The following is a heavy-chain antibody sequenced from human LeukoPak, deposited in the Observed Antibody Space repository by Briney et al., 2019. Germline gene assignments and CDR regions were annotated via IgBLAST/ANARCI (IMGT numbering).Heavy chain of an antibody. CDR3: ARESRHYYDSSGYYYFDY. J-gene: IGHJ4*02. CDR2: IIPIFGTA. D-gene: IGHD3-22*01. Sequence: ASVKVSCKASGGTFSSYAISWVRQAPGQGLEWMGGIIPIFGTANYAQKFQGRVTITADKSTSTAYMELSSLRSEDTAVYYCARESRHYYDSSGYYYFDYWGQGTLVTVSP. CDR1: GGTFSSYA. V-gene: IGHV1-69*06.